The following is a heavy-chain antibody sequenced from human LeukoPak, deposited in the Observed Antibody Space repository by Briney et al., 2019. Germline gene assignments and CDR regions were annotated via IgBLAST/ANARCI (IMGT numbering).Heavy chain of an antibody. CDR1: GGSFSGYY. CDR2: INHSGST. J-gene: IGHJ4*02. CDR3: ARQADFWSGYYYFDY. V-gene: IGHV4-34*01. Sequence: SETLSLTCAVYGGSFSGYYWSWIRQPPGKGLEWIGEINHSGSTNYNPSLKSRVTISVDTSKNQFSLKLSSVTAADTAMYYCARQADFWSGYYYFDYWGQGTLVTVSS. D-gene: IGHD3-3*01.